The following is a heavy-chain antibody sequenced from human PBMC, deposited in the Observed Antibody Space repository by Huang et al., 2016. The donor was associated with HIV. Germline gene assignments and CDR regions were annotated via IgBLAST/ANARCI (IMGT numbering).Heavy chain of an antibody. CDR1: GFSFSNSA. D-gene: IGHD4-4*01. J-gene: IGHJ4*02. Sequence: QVQLVESGGGVVQPGRSLRLSCVASGFSFSNSAVPWVRQAPGKGLEWVAVISYDGTRKYYADSVKGRFTVSRDNSKNTAYVQMNNPRGGDTAVYYCARAPEFGNYEFDQWGLGTLVTVSS. CDR2: ISYDGTRK. V-gene: IGHV3-30-3*01. CDR3: ARAPEFGNYEFDQ.